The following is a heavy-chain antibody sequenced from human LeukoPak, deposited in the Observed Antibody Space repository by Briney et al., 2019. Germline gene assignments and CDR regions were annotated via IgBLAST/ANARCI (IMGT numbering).Heavy chain of an antibody. V-gene: IGHV3-30*18. D-gene: IGHD3-9*01. Sequence: PGGSLRLSCAASRFTFSSYAMHWVRQAPGKGLEWVAVISYEGNNIYYVDSVKGRFTISRDNSKNTLYLQMNSLRADDTAVYYCAKVLSEGYLPGYYNPYDSWGQGILVTVSS. CDR3: AKVLSEGYLPGYYNPYDS. J-gene: IGHJ4*02. CDR1: RFTFSSYA. CDR2: ISYEGNNI.